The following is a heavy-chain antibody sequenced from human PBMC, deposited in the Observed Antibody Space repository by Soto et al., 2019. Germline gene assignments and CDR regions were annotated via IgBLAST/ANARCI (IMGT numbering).Heavy chain of an antibody. CDR3: AKAPLVVVITTSWYFDY. D-gene: IGHD3-22*01. CDR1: GFTFSSYA. V-gene: IGHV3-23*01. Sequence: GGSLRLSCAASGFTFSSYAMSWVRQAPGKGLEWVSAISGSGGSTYYADSVKGRFTISRDNSKNTLYLQMNSLRAEDTAVYYCAKAPLVVVITTSWYFDYWGQGTMVTVSS. CDR2: ISGSGGST. J-gene: IGHJ4*02.